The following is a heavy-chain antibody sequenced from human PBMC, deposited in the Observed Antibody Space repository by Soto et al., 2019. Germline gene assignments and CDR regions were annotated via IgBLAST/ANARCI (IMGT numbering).Heavy chain of an antibody. V-gene: IGHV4-31*03. D-gene: IGHD2-15*01. CDR3: SRGILV. J-gene: IGHJ4*02. CDR1: GGSMNSGGYC. Sequence: SETLSLTCTVSGGSMNSGGYCWSWIRQHPGEGLEWIGCISYGGTTSYNPSLKSRVIISVDTSKNQFSLKLTSVTAADTAVYYCSRGILVWGQGTLVTVSS. CDR2: ISYGGTT.